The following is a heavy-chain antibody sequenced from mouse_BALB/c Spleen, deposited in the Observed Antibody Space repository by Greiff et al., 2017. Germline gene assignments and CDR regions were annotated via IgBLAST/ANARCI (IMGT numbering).Heavy chain of an antibody. Sequence: VKLQESGPGLVAPSQSLSITCTVSGFSLTSYGVHWVRQPPGKGLEWLGVIWAGGSTNYNSALMSRLSISKDNSKSQVFLKMNSLQTDDTAMYYWARVEGYDGDYDAMDYWGQGTSVTVSS. D-gene: IGHD2-2*01. J-gene: IGHJ4*01. CDR2: IWAGGST. CDR1: GFSLTSYG. V-gene: IGHV2-9*02. CDR3: ARVEGYDGDYDAMDY.